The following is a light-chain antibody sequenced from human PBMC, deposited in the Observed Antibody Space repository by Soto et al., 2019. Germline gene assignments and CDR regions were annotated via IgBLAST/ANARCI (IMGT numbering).Light chain of an antibody. V-gene: IGKV1-39*01. J-gene: IGKJ4*01. CDR2: DAS. CDR3: QQSFSSLLS. CDR1: QTISTY. Sequence: DIQMTQSPSSLSASLGDRVTITCRASQTISTYVTWYQQKPGKAPKALISDASTLQSGVPSRFSGSGSVTDFTLIISSLQPEDVAPYYCQQSFSSLLSFGGGTQVEIK.